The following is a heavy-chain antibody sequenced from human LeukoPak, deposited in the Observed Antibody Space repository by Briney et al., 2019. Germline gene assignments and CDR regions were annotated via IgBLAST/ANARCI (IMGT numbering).Heavy chain of an antibody. CDR1: GFTFSSYW. Sequence: PGGSLRLSCAASGFTFSSYWMHWVRQAPGKGLVWVSRTNSDGSSTSYADSVKGRFTISRDNAKNTVYLQMNSLRAEDTAVYYCATSRTFDYWGQGTLVTVSS. V-gene: IGHV3-74*01. J-gene: IGHJ4*02. CDR2: TNSDGSST. D-gene: IGHD2-8*01. CDR3: ATSRTFDY.